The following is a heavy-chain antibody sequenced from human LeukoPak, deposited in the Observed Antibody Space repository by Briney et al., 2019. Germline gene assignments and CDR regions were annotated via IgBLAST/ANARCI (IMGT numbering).Heavy chain of an antibody. CDR1: GFTFSSYA. V-gene: IGHV3-23*01. D-gene: IGHD1-26*01. Sequence: QAGGSLRLSCAASGFTFSSYAMSWVRQAPGKGLEWVSAISGSGGSTYYADSVKGRFTISRDNSKNTLCLQMNSLRAEDTAVYYCARILGADEGADYWGQGTLVTVSS. J-gene: IGHJ4*02. CDR2: ISGSGGST. CDR3: ARILGADEGADY.